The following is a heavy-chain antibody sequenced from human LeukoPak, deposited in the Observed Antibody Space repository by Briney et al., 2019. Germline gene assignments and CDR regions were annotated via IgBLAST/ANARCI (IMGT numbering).Heavy chain of an antibody. CDR3: ARDKGPYGAGSYWL. CDR1: GFTLSNYW. J-gene: IGHJ4*02. CDR2: IKQDGSEK. Sequence: QPGGSLRFSCAASGFTLSNYWMSWVRQAPGKGLEWVANIKQDGSEKYYVDSVKGRLTISRDNAKNSLYLQMNSLRAEDKALYYCARDKGPYGAGSYWLWGQGALVTVSS. V-gene: IGHV3-7*05. D-gene: IGHD3-10*01.